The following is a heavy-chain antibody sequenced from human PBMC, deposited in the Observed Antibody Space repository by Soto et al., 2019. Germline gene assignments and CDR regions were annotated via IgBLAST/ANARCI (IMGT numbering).Heavy chain of an antibody. V-gene: IGHV4-31*11. CDR2: MYYSGSP. CDR3: ARGNYGDPYYFDY. Sequence: QVQLQESGPGLVKPSQTLSLTCAVSGGSLNSGGYYWSWIRQRPGKGLEWIGYMYYSGSPYYNPSHRSRLTMSVDTSKNHFSLKLSSVTAADTAVYYCARGNYGDPYYFDYWGQGILVTVSS. J-gene: IGHJ4*02. CDR1: GGSLNSGGYY. D-gene: IGHD4-17*01.